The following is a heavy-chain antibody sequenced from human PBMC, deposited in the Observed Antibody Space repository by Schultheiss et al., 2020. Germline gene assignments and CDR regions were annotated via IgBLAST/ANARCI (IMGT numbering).Heavy chain of an antibody. CDR2: IYYSGNT. CDR1: GGSISSSGYY. D-gene: IGHD1-1*01. CDR3: AGPFRRTTGTTSYYYYGMDV. J-gene: IGHJ6*02. Sequence: SETLSLTCTVSGGSISSSGYYWSWIRQHPGKGLEWIGYIYYSGNTYYNPSLRSRVSISVDTSKNQFSLKLSSVTAADTGVYYCAGPFRRTTGTTSYYYYGMDVWGQGTTVTVAS. V-gene: IGHV4-31*03.